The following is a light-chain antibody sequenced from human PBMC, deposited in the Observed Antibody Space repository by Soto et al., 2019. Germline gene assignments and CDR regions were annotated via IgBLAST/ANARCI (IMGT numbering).Light chain of an antibody. CDR2: DVS. CDR3: SSYTTSSTLE. Sequence: QAVVTQPASVSGSPGQSIAISCTGTSSDVGAYDSVSWYQQHPGKAPKVMIYDVSHRPSGVSNRFSGSKSGNTASLTISGLQAEDEADYYCSSYTTSSTLEFGGGTKLTVL. J-gene: IGLJ2*01. CDR1: SSDVGAYDS. V-gene: IGLV2-14*01.